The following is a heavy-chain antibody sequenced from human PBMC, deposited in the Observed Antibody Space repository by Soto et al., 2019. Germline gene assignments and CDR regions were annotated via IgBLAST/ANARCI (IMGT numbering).Heavy chain of an antibody. V-gene: IGHV1-18*01. CDR3: ARDRPTMDV. J-gene: IGHJ6*02. Sequence: QVQLVQSGAEVKKPGASVKVSCKASGYTFTSYGISWVRQAPGQGLEWMGWIRAYNGNTNYAQKLQGRVTRTTDTPTSTAYMELRSLRSADTAVYCCARDRPTMDVWGQGTTVTVSS. CDR1: GYTFTSYG. CDR2: IRAYNGNT.